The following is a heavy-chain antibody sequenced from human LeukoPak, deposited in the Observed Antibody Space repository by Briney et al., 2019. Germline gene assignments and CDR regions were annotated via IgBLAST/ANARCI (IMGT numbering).Heavy chain of an antibody. CDR3: ARGTGDRTAFDI. V-gene: IGHV3-21*01. Sequence: GSLRLSCAASGFIFSTSSMNWVRQAPGEGLEWVSSISSSGIYIYYADSVKGRFTISRDNAKNSLYLQMNSLRAEDTAVYYCARGTGDRTAFDIWGQGTMVTVSS. D-gene: IGHD7-27*01. CDR2: ISSSGIYI. CDR1: GFIFSTSS. J-gene: IGHJ3*02.